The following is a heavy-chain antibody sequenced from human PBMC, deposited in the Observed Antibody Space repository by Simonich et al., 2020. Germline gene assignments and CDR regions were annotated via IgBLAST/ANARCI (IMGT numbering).Heavy chain of an antibody. CDR3: ARDRAARYYYYYYMDV. D-gene: IGHD6-6*01. CDR1: GYTFTGYY. CDR2: INTNSGGT. J-gene: IGHJ6*03. Sequence: QVQLVQSGAEVKKPGASVKVSCKASGYTFTGYYMHWVRQAPGQGLEWVGGINTNSGGTNYAQKFQGRVTMTRDTSISTAYMELSRLRSDDTAVYYCARDRAARYYYYYYMDVWGKGTTVTVSS. V-gene: IGHV1-2*02.